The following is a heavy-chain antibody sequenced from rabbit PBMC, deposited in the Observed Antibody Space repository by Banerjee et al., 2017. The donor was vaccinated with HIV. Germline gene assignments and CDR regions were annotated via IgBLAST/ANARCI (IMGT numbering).Heavy chain of an antibody. J-gene: IGHJ5*01. D-gene: IGHD1-1*01. V-gene: IGHV1S7*01. Sequence: RLVGSGGGLSQPGGAREVSFKASGFEFRGYGVSAVRRAPGEGLDRVGYIDPGSVRTRYASWVNGRFTISSHNAQNTLYLQLNSLTAADTATYFCVRWGASSSGLYILEWLDLWGQGTLVTVS. CDR1: GFEFRGYG. CDR2: IDPGSVRT. CDR3: VRWGASSSGLYILEWLDL.